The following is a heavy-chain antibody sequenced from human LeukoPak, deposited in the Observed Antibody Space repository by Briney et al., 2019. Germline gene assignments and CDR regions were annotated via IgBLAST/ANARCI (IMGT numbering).Heavy chain of an antibody. CDR3: AKCPLYCTHNWFDP. CDR1: GFTFSSSA. D-gene: IGHD2-8*01. J-gene: IGHJ5*02. Sequence: GGSLRLSCAASGFTFSSSAMNWVRQAPGKGLEWVSAVSGSGGTTEYEDSVKGRFTISRDNSKNTLYLQMNSLRAEDTAVYYCAKCPLYCTHNWFDPWGQGTLVTVSS. V-gene: IGHV3-23*01. CDR2: VSGSGGTT.